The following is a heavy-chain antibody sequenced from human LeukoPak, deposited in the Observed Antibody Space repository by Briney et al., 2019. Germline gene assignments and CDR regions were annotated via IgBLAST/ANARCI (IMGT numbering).Heavy chain of an antibody. V-gene: IGHV4-34*01. CDR1: GGSFSGYY. CDR2: INHSGST. D-gene: IGHD3-3*01. Sequence: PSETLSLTCAVYGGSFSGYYWSWIRQPPGKGLEWIGEINHSGSTNYNPSLKSRVTISVDTSKNQFSLKLSSVTAADTAVYYCARGRITIFGVVWSPSWFDPWGQGTLVTASS. CDR3: ARGRITIFGVVWSPSWFDP. J-gene: IGHJ5*02.